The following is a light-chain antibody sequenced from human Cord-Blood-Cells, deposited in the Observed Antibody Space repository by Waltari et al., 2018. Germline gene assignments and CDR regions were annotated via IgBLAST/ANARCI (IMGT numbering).Light chain of an antibody. V-gene: IGKV3-15*01. CDR1: QSVSSN. CDR2: GAS. Sequence: EIVMTQSPATLSVSPGERATLSCRASQSVSSNLAWYQQKPGQAPRLLIYGASTRATGIPARFSGSGSGTEFTLTISSLQSEDFVVYYCQQYNNWFTFGPGTKVDIK. CDR3: QQYNNWFT. J-gene: IGKJ3*01.